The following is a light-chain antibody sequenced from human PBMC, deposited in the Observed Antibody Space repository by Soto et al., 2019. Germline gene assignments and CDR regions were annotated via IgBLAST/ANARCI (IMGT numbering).Light chain of an antibody. CDR2: EVS. V-gene: IGLV2-14*01. Sequence: QSALTQPASVSGSPGQSITISCTGTSSDVGGCNYVSWYQQHPGKAPKLIIYEVSNRPSGVSNRFSGSKSDNTASLTISGLQAEDEADYYCSSYTSSNTCVFGTGTKLTVL. CDR1: SSDVGGCNY. CDR3: SSYTSSNTCV. J-gene: IGLJ1*01.